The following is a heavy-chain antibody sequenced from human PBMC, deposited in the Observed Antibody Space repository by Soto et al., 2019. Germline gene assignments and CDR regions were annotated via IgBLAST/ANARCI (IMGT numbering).Heavy chain of an antibody. CDR1: GYTFTSYG. CDR3: ARDLMYGDYVFGDFDY. J-gene: IGHJ4*02. D-gene: IGHD4-17*01. Sequence: ASVKVSCKASGYTFTSYGISWVRQAPGQGLEWMGWISAYNGNTNYAQKLQGRVTMTTDTSTSTAYMELRSLRSDDTAVYYCARDLMYGDYVFGDFDYWGQGTLVPVSS. CDR2: ISAYNGNT. V-gene: IGHV1-18*01.